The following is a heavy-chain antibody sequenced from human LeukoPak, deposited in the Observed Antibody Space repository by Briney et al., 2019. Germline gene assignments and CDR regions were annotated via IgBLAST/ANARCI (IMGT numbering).Heavy chain of an antibody. CDR3: ARTPNVYYYYMDV. CDR2: IYYSGST. CDR1: GGSISSYY. D-gene: IGHD2-15*01. J-gene: IGHJ6*03. V-gene: IGHV4-59*01. Sequence: PSETLSLTCTVSGGSISSYYWSWLRQPPGKGLEGIGYIYYSGSTNYNPSLKSRVTISVATSKNQFSLKLSSVTAADTAVYYCARTPNVYYYYMDVWGKGTTVTVSS.